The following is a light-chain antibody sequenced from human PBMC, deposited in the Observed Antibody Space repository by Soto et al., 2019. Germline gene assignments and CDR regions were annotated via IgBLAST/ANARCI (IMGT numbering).Light chain of an antibody. Sequence: EVILTQSPATLSLSPGERATLSCRASENVDIYLAWHQQKPGQAPRLLIYDSNNRATGIPPRFSGSGSGTDFTLTISSLEPEDSAVYYCLQRRYWPPLTFGGGTKVEIK. CDR2: DSN. J-gene: IGKJ4*01. CDR1: ENVDIY. CDR3: LQRRYWPPLT. V-gene: IGKV3-11*01.